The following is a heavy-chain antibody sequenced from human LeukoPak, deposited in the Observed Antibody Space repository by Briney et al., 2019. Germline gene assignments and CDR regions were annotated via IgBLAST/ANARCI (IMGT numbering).Heavy chain of an antibody. V-gene: IGHV4-34*01. CDR2: INHSGST. Sequence: SETLSLTCAVYGGSFSGYYWSWIRQPPGKGLEWIGEINHSGSTKYNPSLKRRVTISVDTSKNQFSLKLSSVTAADTAVYYCARPAEPTYYYDSSGYPYWGQGTLVTVSS. D-gene: IGHD3-22*01. CDR1: GGSFSGYY. J-gene: IGHJ4*02. CDR3: ARPAEPTYYYDSSGYPY.